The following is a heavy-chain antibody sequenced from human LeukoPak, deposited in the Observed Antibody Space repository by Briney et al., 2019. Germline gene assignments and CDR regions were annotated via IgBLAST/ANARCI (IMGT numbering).Heavy chain of an antibody. CDR3: AKLTNVAATGTFDY. D-gene: IGHD6-13*01. CDR1: GFTFSSYA. CDR2: ISGSGAGT. V-gene: IGHV3-23*01. Sequence: GGSLRLSCAASGFTFSSYAMGWVRQAPGKGLEWVSAISGSGAGTYYADSVRGRFTLSRDNSKNTLYLQMNSLRAEDTALYFCAKLTNVAATGTFDYWGQGALVTVSS. J-gene: IGHJ4*02.